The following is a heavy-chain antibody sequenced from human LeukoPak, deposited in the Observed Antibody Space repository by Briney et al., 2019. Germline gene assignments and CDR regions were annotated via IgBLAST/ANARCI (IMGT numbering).Heavy chain of an antibody. CDR1: GGTFSSYA. J-gene: IGHJ6*03. CDR3: ARVLHYDSSGYYYYYYYYMDV. D-gene: IGHD3-22*01. Sequence: GSSVKVSCKASGGTFSSYAISWVRQAPGQGLEWMGGIIPIFGTANYAQKFQGRVTITADKSTSTAYMELSSLRSEDTAVYYCARVLHYDSSGYYYYYYYYMDVWGKGTTVTVSS. CDR2: IIPIFGTA. V-gene: IGHV1-69*06.